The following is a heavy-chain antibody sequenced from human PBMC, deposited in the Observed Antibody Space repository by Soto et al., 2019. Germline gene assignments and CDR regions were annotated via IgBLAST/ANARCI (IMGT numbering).Heavy chain of an antibody. CDR2: MNLNSGYT. D-gene: IGHD4-17*01. CDR3: ARVNGDFDY. Sequence: QVQLVQSGAEVKKPGASVKVSCKASGYSFTSYDINWVRQATGQGLEWMGWMNLNSGYTGSAQKFQGRVTMTRSNSIRTAYMELSSLTSEDTAVYYCARVNGDFDYWGQGTLVTVSS. V-gene: IGHV1-8*01. CDR1: GYSFTSYD. J-gene: IGHJ4*02.